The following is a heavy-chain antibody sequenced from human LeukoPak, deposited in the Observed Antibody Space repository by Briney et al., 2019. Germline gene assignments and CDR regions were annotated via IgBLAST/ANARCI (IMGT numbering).Heavy chain of an antibody. CDR2: ISGSGGST. CDR3: AKSITGPSDYYYYGMDV. V-gene: IGHV3-23*01. CDR1: EFTFSSYA. J-gene: IGHJ6*02. D-gene: IGHD3-16*01. Sequence: PGGSLRLSCAASEFTFSSYAMSWVRQAPGKGLEWVSAISGSGGSTYYADSVKGRFTISRDNSKNTLYLQMNSLRAEDTAVYYCAKSITGPSDYYYYGMDVWGQGTTVTVSS.